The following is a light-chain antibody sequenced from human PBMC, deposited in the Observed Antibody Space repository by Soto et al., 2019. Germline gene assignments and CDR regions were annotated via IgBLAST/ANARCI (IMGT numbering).Light chain of an antibody. V-gene: IGLV2-23*01. CDR2: EGT. J-gene: IGLJ3*02. CDR3: YSYAGTTTWV. CDR1: SNNVGSYKL. Sequence: QSVLTQPASVSGSRGQSITISCTGTSNNVGSYKLVSWFQHHLGKAPKLIIYEGTKRPSGVSNRFSASQSGNTASLTISGLQAEDEADYYCYSYAGTTTWVFGGGTKLTVL.